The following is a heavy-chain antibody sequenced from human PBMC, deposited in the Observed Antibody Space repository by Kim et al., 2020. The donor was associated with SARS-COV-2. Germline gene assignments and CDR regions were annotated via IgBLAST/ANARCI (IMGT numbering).Heavy chain of an antibody. Sequence: LKSRVTISVDTSKTQFSLKLSSVTAADTAVYYCARYSWGYYDFWSGPFDPWGQGTLVTVSS. D-gene: IGHD3-3*01. CDR3: ARYSWGYYDFWSGPFDP. V-gene: IGHV4-59*01. J-gene: IGHJ5*02.